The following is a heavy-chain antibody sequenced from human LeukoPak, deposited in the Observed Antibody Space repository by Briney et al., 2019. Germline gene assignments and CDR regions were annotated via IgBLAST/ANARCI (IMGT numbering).Heavy chain of an antibody. CDR2: INPSGGST. V-gene: IGHV1-46*01. Sequence: ASVKVSCKASGYTFTSYYMHWVRQAPGQGLEWMGIINPSGGSTSYAQKFQGRVTMTRDKSTSTVYMELSSLRSEDTAVYYCASYSSSSLRYYYMDVWGKGTTVTVSS. CDR3: ASYSSSSLRYYYMDV. CDR1: GYTFTSYY. D-gene: IGHD6-6*01. J-gene: IGHJ6*03.